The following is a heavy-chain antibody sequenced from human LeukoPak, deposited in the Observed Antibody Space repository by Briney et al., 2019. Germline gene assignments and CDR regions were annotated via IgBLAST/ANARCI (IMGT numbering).Heavy chain of an antibody. V-gene: IGHV3-23*01. CDR2: ISGSGGSI. J-gene: IGHJ3*02. CDR3: AKSKRVVTANSWPRDAFDI. CDR1: GFTFSSYA. Sequence: GGSLRLSCAASGFTFSSYAMSWVRRAPGKGLEWVSAISGSGGSIYYADSVKGRFTISRDNSKDTLYLQMNSLRAEDTAVYYCAKSKRVVTANSWPRDAFDIWGQGTMVTVSS. D-gene: IGHD2-21*02.